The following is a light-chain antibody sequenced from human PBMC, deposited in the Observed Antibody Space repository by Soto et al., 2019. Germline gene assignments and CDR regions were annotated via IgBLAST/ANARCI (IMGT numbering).Light chain of an antibody. CDR3: QQSYSTPTS. V-gene: IGKV1-39*01. CDR2: TAS. J-gene: IGKJ5*01. Sequence: DIRMTKYPSSLSASVGDTVTITCRASQSISSHLNWYQQKPGKAPNLLMYTASNLQSGVPSRFSGSGSGTDFTLTISSLQPEDFATYYCQQSYSTPTSFGQGTRLEIK. CDR1: QSISSH.